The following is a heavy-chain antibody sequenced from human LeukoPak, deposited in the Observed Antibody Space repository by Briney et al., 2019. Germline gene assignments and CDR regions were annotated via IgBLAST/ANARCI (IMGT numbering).Heavy chain of an antibody. CDR2: IYYSGST. CDR1: GGSINSYY. J-gene: IGHJ4*02. Sequence: PSETLSLTCTVSGGSINSYYWGWIRQPPGKGLEWIGSIYYSGSTYYNPSLKSRVTISVDTSKNQFSLKLSSVTAADTAVYYCAGTYCGDYEGDYWGQGTLVTVSS. CDR3: AGTYCGDYEGDY. D-gene: IGHD4-17*01. V-gene: IGHV4-39*01.